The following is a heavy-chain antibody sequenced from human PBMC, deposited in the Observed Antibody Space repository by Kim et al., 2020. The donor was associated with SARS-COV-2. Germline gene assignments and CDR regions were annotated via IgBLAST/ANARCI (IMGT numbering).Heavy chain of an antibody. CDR2: IYPGDSDT. J-gene: IGHJ6*02. CDR3: ARHLSAPPFRSGYGMDV. CDR1: GYSFTSYW. Sequence: GESLKISCKGSGYSFTSYWIGWVRQMPGKGLEWMGIIYPGDSDTRYSPSFQGQVTISADKSISTAYLQWSSLKASDTAMYYCARHLSAPPFRSGYGMDVWGQGTTVTVSS. D-gene: IGHD3-10*01. V-gene: IGHV5-51*01.